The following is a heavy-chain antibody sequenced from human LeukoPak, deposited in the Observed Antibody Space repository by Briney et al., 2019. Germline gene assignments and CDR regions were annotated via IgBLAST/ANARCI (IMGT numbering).Heavy chain of an antibody. CDR1: GFTFNNYA. Sequence: GGSLRPSCAASGFTFNNYAMTWVRQAPGKGLEWVSSISDGGSDTYYAGSVKGRFTVSRDNSKNTLYMQMNSLRAEDTAVYYCAKRVSYSNSAAYFDYWGQGTLVTVSS. CDR2: ISDGGSDT. CDR3: AKRVSYSNSAAYFDY. D-gene: IGHD6-6*01. J-gene: IGHJ4*02. V-gene: IGHV3-23*01.